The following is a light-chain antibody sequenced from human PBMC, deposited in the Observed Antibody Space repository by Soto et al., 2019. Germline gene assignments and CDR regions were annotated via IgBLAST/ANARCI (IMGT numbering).Light chain of an antibody. CDR2: DAS. Sequence: EILLTQSPATLSLSPGEIATLSCRASQSVFTYLAWYQHKPGQAPGLLIYDASTRATGIPARFSGSGSGTDFTLTISSLQPEDFAVYYCQQRSNWPSLTFGGGTKVEIK. CDR3: QQRSNWPSLT. CDR1: QSVFTY. J-gene: IGKJ4*01. V-gene: IGKV3-11*01.